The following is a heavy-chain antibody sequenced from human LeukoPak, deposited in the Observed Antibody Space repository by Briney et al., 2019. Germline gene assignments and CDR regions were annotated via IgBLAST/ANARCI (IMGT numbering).Heavy chain of an antibody. CDR1: GFTFSSYW. V-gene: IGHV3-7*05. J-gene: IGHJ6*02. CDR3: GMAMDV. Sequence: PGGSLRLSCAASGFTFSSYWMNWVRQAPGKGLEWVANIKQDGSEKYYVDSVKGRFTISRDDAKNSLYLQMSSLRAEDTAVYYCGMAMDVWGRGTTVAVSS. D-gene: IGHD5-24*01. CDR2: IKQDGSEK.